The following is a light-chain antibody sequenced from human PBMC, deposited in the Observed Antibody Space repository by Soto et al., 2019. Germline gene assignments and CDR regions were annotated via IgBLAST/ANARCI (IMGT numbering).Light chain of an antibody. V-gene: IGKV1-27*01. CDR2: AAS. J-gene: IGKJ4*01. CDR3: QKYNSDAQLS. Sequence: DIQMTQSPSSLSASVGDRVTITCRASQGISNYLAWYQQKPGKVPKLLIYAASNLQSGVPSRFSGSGSGTDFTLTISSLQPEDVATYYCQKYNSDAQLSFGGGTKVEIK. CDR1: QGISNY.